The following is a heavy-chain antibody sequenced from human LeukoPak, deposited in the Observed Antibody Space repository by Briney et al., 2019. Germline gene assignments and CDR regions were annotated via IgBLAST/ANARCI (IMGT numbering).Heavy chain of an antibody. J-gene: IGHJ3*02. CDR2: ISGSGGST. CDR1: GFTFSIYA. D-gene: IGHD1-20*01. Sequence: GGSLRLSCAASGFTFSIYAMSWVRQAPGKGLEWVPAISGSGGSTYYADSVKGRFTISRDNSKNTLYLQMNSLRAEDTAVYYCARVLSHNWNDVGAFDIWGQGTMVTVSS. CDR3: ARVLSHNWNDVGAFDI. V-gene: IGHV3-23*01.